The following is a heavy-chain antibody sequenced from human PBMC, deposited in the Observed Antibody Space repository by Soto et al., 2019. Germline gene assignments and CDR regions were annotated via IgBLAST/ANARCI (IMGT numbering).Heavy chain of an antibody. D-gene: IGHD6-19*01. CDR3: APAPGIAVAGFNPFDY. V-gene: IGHV1-69*02. CDR1: GGTFSSYT. J-gene: IGHJ4*02. Sequence: QVQLVQSGAEVKKPGSSVKVSCKASGGTFSSYTISWVRQAPGQGLEWMGRIIPILGIANYAQKFQGRVTITADKSTSTAYMELSSLRSEDTAVYYCAPAPGIAVAGFNPFDYWGQGTLVTVSS. CDR2: IIPILGIA.